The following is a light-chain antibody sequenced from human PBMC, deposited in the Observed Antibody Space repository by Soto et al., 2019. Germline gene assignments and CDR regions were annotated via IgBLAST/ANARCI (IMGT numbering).Light chain of an antibody. CDR2: GAS. CDR1: QSVSSN. J-gene: IGKJ4*01. CDR3: QQRSNWPPLT. V-gene: IGKV3-15*01. Sequence: EIVMTQSPATLSVSPGERATLSCRASQSVSSNLAWYQQKPCQAPRLLIYGASTRATGIPARFSGSGSGTDFTLTISSREPEDFAVYYCQQRSNWPPLTFGGGTKVDIK.